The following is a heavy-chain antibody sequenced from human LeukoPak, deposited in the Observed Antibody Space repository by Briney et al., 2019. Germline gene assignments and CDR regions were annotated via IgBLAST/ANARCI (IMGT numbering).Heavy chain of an antibody. J-gene: IGHJ4*02. CDR2: IYYSGST. D-gene: IGHD6-13*01. V-gene: IGHV4-59*08. Sequence: SETLSLTCTVSGGSISSYYWSWIRQPPGKGLEWIGYIYYSGSTNYNPSLKGRVTISVDTPKNQFSLRLSSVTAADTAVYYCARLPPYSSSWYFDYWGQGTLVTVSS. CDR1: GGSISSYY. CDR3: ARLPPYSSSWYFDY.